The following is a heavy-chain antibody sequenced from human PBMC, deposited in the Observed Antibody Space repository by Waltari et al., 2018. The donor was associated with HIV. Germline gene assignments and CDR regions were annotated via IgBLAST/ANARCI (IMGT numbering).Heavy chain of an antibody. D-gene: IGHD4-17*01. Sequence: EVQLLESGGGLVQPGGSLRLSCAASGFTFRSYSMTWVRQAPGKGLEWISGIGGSGDSTYYADSVKGRFTISRGILKNTLYLQMNSLRAEDTAVYYCAKDGSDYHRPYYFDCWGQGTLVTVSS. V-gene: IGHV3-23*01. CDR2: IGGSGDST. CDR1: GFTFRSYS. CDR3: AKDGSDYHRPYYFDC. J-gene: IGHJ4*02.